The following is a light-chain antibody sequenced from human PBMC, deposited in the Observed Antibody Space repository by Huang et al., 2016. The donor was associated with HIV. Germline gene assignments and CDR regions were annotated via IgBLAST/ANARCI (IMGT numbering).Light chain of an antibody. CDR3: MQGADWPFT. J-gene: IGKJ3*01. Sequence: DVVMTQSPLSLPVALGQPASISCRSSQSLVYSDGNTYLSWFQRRPGQSPRRLIYKVANRDSGVPDRFSGAWSDTDFTLKISKVEAEDVGLYYCMQGADWPFTFGPGTKVEIK. CDR1: QSLVYSDGNTY. V-gene: IGKV2-30*01. CDR2: KVA.